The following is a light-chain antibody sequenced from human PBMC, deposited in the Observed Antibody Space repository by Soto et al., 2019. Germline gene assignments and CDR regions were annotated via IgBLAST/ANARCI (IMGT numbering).Light chain of an antibody. CDR3: CSYAGTSPSLYV. J-gene: IGLJ1*01. CDR1: SSDVGGYNF. Sequence: QSALTQPRSVSGSPGQPVTISCTGTSSDVGGYNFVSWYQNHPGKAPRLIIFDVNKRPSGVPDRFSGSKSGNTASLTISGLQAEDDADYYCCSYAGTSPSLYVFGSGTKVTVL. V-gene: IGLV2-11*01. CDR2: DVN.